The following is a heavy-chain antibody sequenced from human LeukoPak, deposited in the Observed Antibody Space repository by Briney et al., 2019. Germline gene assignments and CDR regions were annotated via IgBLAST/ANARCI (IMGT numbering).Heavy chain of an antibody. D-gene: IGHD2-2*01. CDR3: ASSSTSPNCFAP. J-gene: IGHJ5*02. V-gene: IGHV4-34*01. CDR2: INHSGST. CDR1: GGSFSGYY. Sequence: SETLSLTCAVYGGSFSGYYWSWIRQPPGKGLEWIGEINHSGSTNYNPSLKSRVTISVDTSKNQFSLKLSSVTAADTAVYYCASSSTSPNCFAPWGQEPLVTVSS.